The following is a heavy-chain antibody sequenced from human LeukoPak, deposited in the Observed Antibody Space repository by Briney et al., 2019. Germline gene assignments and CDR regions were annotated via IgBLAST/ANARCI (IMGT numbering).Heavy chain of an antibody. CDR2: IKEHGSEK. CDR1: GFTFSSYW. Sequence: GGSLRLSCAASGFTFSSYWMSWVRQAPGKGLEWVAIIKEHGSEKYYVDSVKGRFTISRDNAENSLYLQMNSLRAEDTAVYYCASGQDYYDSSGYYVYWGQGTLVTVSS. J-gene: IGHJ4*02. D-gene: IGHD3-22*01. CDR3: ASGQDYYDSSGYYVY. V-gene: IGHV3-7*01.